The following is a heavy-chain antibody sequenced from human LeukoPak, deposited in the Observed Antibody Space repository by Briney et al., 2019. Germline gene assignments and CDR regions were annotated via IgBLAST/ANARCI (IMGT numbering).Heavy chain of an antibody. D-gene: IGHD3-10*01. CDR2: INHSGST. J-gene: IGHJ4*02. Sequence: SETLSLTCAVYGGSFSGYYWSWIRQPPGKGLEWIGEINHSGSTNYNPSLKSRVTISVDTSKNQFSLKLSSVTAADTAVYYCARQHSVLGDLLDYWGQGTLVTVSS. CDR3: ARQHSVLGDLLDY. V-gene: IGHV4-34*01. CDR1: GGSFSGYY.